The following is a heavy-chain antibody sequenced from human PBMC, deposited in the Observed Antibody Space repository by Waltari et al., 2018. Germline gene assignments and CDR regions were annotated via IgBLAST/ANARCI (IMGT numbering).Heavy chain of an antibody. Sequence: QVQLAQSVAEVRSPGSSVPFPCKALGLPMIGYTSSGARQAPGPGIEWMGGFTPLSGSRISAHKFQGRPTSTSDESTRTTVMELRNLKYDDTAVYFCASGYRCDSGERFDLDYWGQGSPVIVS. J-gene: IGHJ4*02. CDR3: ASGYRCDSGERFDLDY. CDR1: GLPMIGYT. V-gene: IGHV1-69*05. D-gene: IGHD2-15*01. CDR2: FTPLSGSR.